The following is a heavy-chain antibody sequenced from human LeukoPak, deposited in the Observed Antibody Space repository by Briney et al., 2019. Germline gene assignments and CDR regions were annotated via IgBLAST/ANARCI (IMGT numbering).Heavy chain of an antibody. Sequence: GGSLRLSCGTSGFNFSNYWLTWVRQAPGKGPEWVANINQDGSEKQYVDSVKGRFNISRDNANNSLFLQMHSLRVEDTAVYYCATLDWGPDHWGQGTLVTVSS. D-gene: IGHD3/OR15-3a*01. CDR3: ATLDWGPDH. CDR1: GFNFSNYW. V-gene: IGHV3-7*01. CDR2: INQDGSEK. J-gene: IGHJ4*02.